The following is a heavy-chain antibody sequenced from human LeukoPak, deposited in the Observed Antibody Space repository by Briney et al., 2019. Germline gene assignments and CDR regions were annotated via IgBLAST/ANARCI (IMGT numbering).Heavy chain of an antibody. CDR1: GFTFSSYG. V-gene: IGHV3-30*02. D-gene: IGHD1-26*01. Sequence: PGGSLRLSCVASGFTFSSYGMHWVRQAPGKGLEWVAFIRYDGSNTYYTDSVKGRFTISRDNSKNTLFLQMNSLRAEDTAVYYCAKDRGGTYSWYYHYMDVWGNGTTVTVSS. J-gene: IGHJ6*03. CDR2: IRYDGSNT. CDR3: AKDRGGTYSWYYHYMDV.